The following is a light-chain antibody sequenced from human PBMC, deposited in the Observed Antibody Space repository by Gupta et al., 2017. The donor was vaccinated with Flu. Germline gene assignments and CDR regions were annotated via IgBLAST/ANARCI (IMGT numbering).Light chain of an antibody. CDR1: QSVSSSY. J-gene: IGKJ2*03. V-gene: IGKV3-20*01. Sequence: EIVLTQSPGTLSLSPGERATLSCRASQSVSSSYLAWYQQKPGQAPRLLIYGASSRATGIPDRFSGSGSGTDXTLTISXREPEDFAVYYCQQYGSSPPYSFGXGTKLEIK. CDR2: GAS. CDR3: QQYGSSPPYS.